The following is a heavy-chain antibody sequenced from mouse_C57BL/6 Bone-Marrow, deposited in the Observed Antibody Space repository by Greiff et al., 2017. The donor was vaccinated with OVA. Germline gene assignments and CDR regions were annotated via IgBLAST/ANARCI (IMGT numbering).Heavy chain of an antibody. V-gene: IGHV5-9-1*02. Sequence: EVKLVESGEGLVKPGGSLKLSCAASGFTFSSYAMSWVRQTPEKRLEWVAYISSGGDYIYYADTVKGRFTISRDNARNTLYLQMSSLKSEDTAMYYCTRGITTVDAMDYWGQGTSVTVSS. CDR2: ISSGGDYI. CDR1: GFTFSSYA. CDR3: TRGITTVDAMDY. D-gene: IGHD1-1*01. J-gene: IGHJ4*01.